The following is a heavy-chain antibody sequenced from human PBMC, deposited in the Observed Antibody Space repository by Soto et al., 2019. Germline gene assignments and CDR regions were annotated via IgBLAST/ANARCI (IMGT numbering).Heavy chain of an antibody. CDR2: IIPISETT. D-gene: IGHD3-22*01. J-gene: IGHJ6*02. Sequence: SVKVSCKASGGTFSSLDINWVRQAPGQGLEWMGGIIPISETTNYAQIFQGRVSIVADISTSTAYMELSRLRSEDTAVYYCARALLSHSYDSGGYDSYFHAMDVWGQGTPVPVYS. CDR1: GGTFSSLD. CDR3: ARALLSHSYDSGGYDSYFHAMDV. V-gene: IGHV1-69*06.